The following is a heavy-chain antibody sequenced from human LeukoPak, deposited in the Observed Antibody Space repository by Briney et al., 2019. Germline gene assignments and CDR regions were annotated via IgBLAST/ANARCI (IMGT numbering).Heavy chain of an antibody. J-gene: IGHJ6*04. D-gene: IGHD2-2*01. CDR2: INHSGST. CDR3: ARGPAAMIGEDYYGMDV. CDR1: GGSFSGYY. V-gene: IGHV4-34*01. Sequence: SETLSLTCAVYGGSFSGYYWSWIRQPPGKGLEWIGEINHSGSTNYNPSLKSRVTISVDTSKNQFSLKLSPVTAADTAVYYCARGPAAMIGEDYYGMDVWGKGTTVTVSS.